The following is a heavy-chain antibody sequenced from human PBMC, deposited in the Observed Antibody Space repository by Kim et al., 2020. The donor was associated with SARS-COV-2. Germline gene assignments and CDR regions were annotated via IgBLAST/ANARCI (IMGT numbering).Heavy chain of an antibody. Sequence: GGSLRLSCAASGFTFSSYGMHWVRQAPGKGLEWVAVISYDGSNKYYADSVKGRFTISRDNSKNTLYLQMNSLRAEDTAVYYCAKSPFKYCSGGSCYGAASDYWGQGTLVTVSS. CDR3: AKSPFKYCSGGSCYGAASDY. D-gene: IGHD2-15*01. J-gene: IGHJ4*02. CDR1: GFTFSSYG. V-gene: IGHV3-30*18. CDR2: ISYDGSNK.